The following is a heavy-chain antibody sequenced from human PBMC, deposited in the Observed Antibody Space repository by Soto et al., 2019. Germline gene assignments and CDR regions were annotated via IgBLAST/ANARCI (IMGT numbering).Heavy chain of an antibody. V-gene: IGHV3-64D*06. CDR3: VKGEYYYDSSGYYPFDY. D-gene: IGHD3-22*01. Sequence: GGSLRLSCSASGFTFSSYAMHWVRQAPGKGLEYVSSISTNGGSTHYADSVKGRFTISRDNSKNTQYLQLSSLRADDTAVYYCVKGEYYYDSSGYYPFDYWGQGTLVTSPQ. CDR1: GFTFSSYA. J-gene: IGHJ4*02. CDR2: ISTNGGST.